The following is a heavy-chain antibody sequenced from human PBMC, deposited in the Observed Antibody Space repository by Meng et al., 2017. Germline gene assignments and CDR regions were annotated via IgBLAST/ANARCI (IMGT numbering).Heavy chain of an antibody. CDR1: GGSISSGGYY. D-gene: IGHD2/OR15-2a*01. CDR3: ARVTSSYYIDY. J-gene: IGHJ4*02. V-gene: IGHV4-31*01. CDR2: IYYSGST. Sequence: QVQLQAAGPGLVKPSQTLSLPCTVSGGSISSGGYYWSWRRQHPGKGLEWIGYIYYSGSTYYNPSLKSLVTISVDTSKNQFSLKLSSVTAADTAVYYCARVTSSYYIDYWGQGTLVTVSS.